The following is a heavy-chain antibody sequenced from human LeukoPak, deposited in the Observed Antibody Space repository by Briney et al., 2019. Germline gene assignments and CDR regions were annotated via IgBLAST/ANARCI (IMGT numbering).Heavy chain of an antibody. D-gene: IGHD3-3*01. CDR2: VSNSGYT. CDR3: ARITYDFLWRAFDI. Sequence: SETLSLTCSVSGGSFSSYYWSWIRQSPGKGLEWIGHVSNSGYTNYNPSLKSRVTISLDMSKNQLSLKLTSVTAADTAVYYCARITYDFLWRAFDIWGQGTMVTVSS. J-gene: IGHJ3*02. CDR1: GGSFSSYY. V-gene: IGHV4-59*01.